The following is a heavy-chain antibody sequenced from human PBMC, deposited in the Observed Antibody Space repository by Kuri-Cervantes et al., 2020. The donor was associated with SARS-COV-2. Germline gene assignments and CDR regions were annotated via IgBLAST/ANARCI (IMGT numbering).Heavy chain of an antibody. CDR3: VKGSAASRPYYFDS. CDR1: GITFSSYA. CDR2: ITDDGGST. V-gene: IGHV3-23*01. J-gene: IGHJ4*02. Sequence: GGSLRLSCAASGITFSSYAMSWVRQAPGKELEWVSAITDDGGSTYHADSVKGRFTISGDNSKTTLFLQMNSLRAEDTAVYHCVKGSAASRPYYFDSWGQGTLVTVSS. D-gene: IGHD3-10*01.